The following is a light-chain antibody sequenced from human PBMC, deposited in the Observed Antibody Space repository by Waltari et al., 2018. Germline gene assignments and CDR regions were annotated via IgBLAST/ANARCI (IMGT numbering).Light chain of an antibody. CDR3: TSQTLDGVVL. CDR2: DVT. J-gene: IGLJ3*02. V-gene: IGLV2-14*03. CDR1: GIAIDGSDF. Sequence: QSALTQPASVSGSPGQSITISFTGIGIAIDGSDFVSWYQHHPGKAPQVIIYDVTNRRSGISDRFSASKSANTASLTISGLQPEDEGDYYCTSQTLDGVVLFGGGTQVTV.